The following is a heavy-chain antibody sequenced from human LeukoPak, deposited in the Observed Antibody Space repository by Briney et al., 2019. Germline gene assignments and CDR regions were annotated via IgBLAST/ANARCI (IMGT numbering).Heavy chain of an antibody. Sequence: ASVKVSCKASGYTFTNYGICWVRQAPGQGLEWLGWISAYNGNTNYAQKLQGRVTMTTDTSTSTAYMELRSLRSDDTAVYYCARDGSIDIVVVPAAIGLAYWGQGTLVTVSS. J-gene: IGHJ4*02. D-gene: IGHD2-2*02. CDR2: ISAYNGNT. CDR1: GYTFTNYG. CDR3: ARDGSIDIVVVPAAIGLAY. V-gene: IGHV1-18*01.